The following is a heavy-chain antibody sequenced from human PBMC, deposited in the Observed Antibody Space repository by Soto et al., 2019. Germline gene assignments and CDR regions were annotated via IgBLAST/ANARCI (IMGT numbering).Heavy chain of an antibody. CDR3: ARTYLPYCSSTSYYPPLGYYYYGMDV. CDR2: IIPIFGTA. D-gene: IGHD2-2*01. V-gene: IGHV1-69*13. Sequence: SVKVSCKASGGTFSSYAISWVRQAPGQGLEWMGGIIPIFGTANYAQKFQGRVTITADESTSTAYMELSSLRSEDTAVYYCARTYLPYCSSTSYYPPLGYYYYGMDVWGQGTTVTVSS. CDR1: GGTFSSYA. J-gene: IGHJ6*02.